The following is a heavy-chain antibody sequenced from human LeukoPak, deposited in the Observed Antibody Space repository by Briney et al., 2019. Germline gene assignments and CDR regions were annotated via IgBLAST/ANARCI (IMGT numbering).Heavy chain of an antibody. CDR1: GFTFSSYE. V-gene: IGHV3-48*03. J-gene: IGHJ4*02. Sequence: AGGSLRLSCAASGFTFSSYEMNWVRQAPGKGLEWVSYISSSGSTIYYADSVKGRFTISRDNAKNSLYLQMNSLRAEDTAVYYCARGRYDSPIFDYWGQGTLVTVSS. D-gene: IGHD3-22*01. CDR2: ISSSGSTI. CDR3: ARGRYDSPIFDY.